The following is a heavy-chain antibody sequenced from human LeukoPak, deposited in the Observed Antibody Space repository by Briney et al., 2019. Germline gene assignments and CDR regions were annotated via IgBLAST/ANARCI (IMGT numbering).Heavy chain of an antibody. J-gene: IGHJ4*02. CDR3: AKGKLAFDS. CDR1: GFTFSTYA. CDR2: ITASRDYT. V-gene: IGHV3-23*01. Sequence: GGSLRLSCAASGFTFSTYAMTWVRQAPGKGLEWVSTITASRDYTYYADSVKGRFTISRDDSKNTLYLQMSSLRAEDTASYHCAKGKLAFDSWGQGTLVTVSS.